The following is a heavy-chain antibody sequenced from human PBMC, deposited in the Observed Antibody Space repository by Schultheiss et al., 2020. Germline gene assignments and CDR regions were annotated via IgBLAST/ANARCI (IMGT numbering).Heavy chain of an antibody. CDR1: GGSFSGYY. V-gene: IGHV4-59*01. CDR2: IYYSGST. CDR3: AREGAYCGGDCYWDYYYYGMDV. Sequence: SETLSLTCGVSGGSFSGYYWSWIRQPPGKGLEWIGYIYYSGSTNYNPSLKSRVTISVDTSKNQFSLKLSSVTAADTAVYYCAREGAYCGGDCYWDYYYYGMDVWGQGTTVTVSS. J-gene: IGHJ6*02. D-gene: IGHD2-21*01.